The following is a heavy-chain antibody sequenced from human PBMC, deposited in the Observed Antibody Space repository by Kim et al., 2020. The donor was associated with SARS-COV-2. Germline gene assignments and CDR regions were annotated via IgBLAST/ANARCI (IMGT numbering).Heavy chain of an antibody. CDR3: VKDAIQRNGIWDAYDV. CDR1: GFTFSDYA. V-gene: IGHV3-23*01. CDR2: VEGPGDDT. Sequence: GGSLRLSCAASGFTFSDYAMNWVRQAPGKGLEWVSSVEGPGDDTYYTDSVKGRFSISRDNSKNTLSLQMSSLRVEDTAVYYCVKDAIQRNGIWDAYDVWGQGAVVTVSS. D-gene: IGHD1-1*01. J-gene: IGHJ3*01.